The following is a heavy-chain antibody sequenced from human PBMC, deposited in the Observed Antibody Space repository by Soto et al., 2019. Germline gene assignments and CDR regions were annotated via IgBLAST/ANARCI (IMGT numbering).Heavy chain of an antibody. CDR2: INHSGST. J-gene: IGHJ6*02. D-gene: IGHD3-22*01. V-gene: IGHV4-34*01. CDR3: ARLGVVVITSYYYGMDV. CDR1: GGSFSGYY. Sequence: SSDTLSLTCAVYGGSFSGYYWSWIRQPPGKGLEWIGEINHSGSTNYNPSLKSRVTISVDTSKNQFSLKLSSVTAADTAVYYCARLGVVVITSYYYGMDVWGQGTTVTVSS.